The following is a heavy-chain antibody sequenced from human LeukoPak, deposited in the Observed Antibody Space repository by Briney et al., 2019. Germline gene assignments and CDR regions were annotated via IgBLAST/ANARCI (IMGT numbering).Heavy chain of an antibody. V-gene: IGHV1-69*05. CDR3: ARGYDSSGYHSAAI. Sequence: ASVKVSCKASGGTFSSYAISWVRQAPGQGLEWMGGIIPIFGTANYAQKFQGRVTITTDECTSTAYMELSSLRSEDTAVYYCARGYDSSGYHSAAIWGQGTMVTVSS. D-gene: IGHD3-22*01. CDR2: IIPIFGTA. CDR1: GGTFSSYA. J-gene: IGHJ3*02.